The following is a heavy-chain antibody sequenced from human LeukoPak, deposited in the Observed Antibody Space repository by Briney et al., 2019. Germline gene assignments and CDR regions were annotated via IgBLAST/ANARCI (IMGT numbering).Heavy chain of an antibody. D-gene: IGHD3-22*01. CDR1: GDSINGAEYY. CDR2: IYYSGST. V-gene: IGHV4-31*03. Sequence: PSQTLSLTCTVSGDSINGAEYYWSWIRQHPGKGLEWIGYIYYSGSTYYNPSLKSRVSISMDTSENQFSLKLNSVTAADTAVYYCARISSMIVDAFDIWGQGTMVTVSS. J-gene: IGHJ3*02. CDR3: ARISSMIVDAFDI.